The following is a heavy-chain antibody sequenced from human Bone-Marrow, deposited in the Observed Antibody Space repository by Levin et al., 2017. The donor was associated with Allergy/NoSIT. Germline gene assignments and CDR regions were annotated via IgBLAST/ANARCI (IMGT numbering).Heavy chain of an antibody. J-gene: IGHJ4*01. CDR1: GFTFKSYA. CDR2: ISYDGAKK. CDR3: ARDRGSSWELYYFDS. V-gene: IGHV3-30*04. Sequence: GGSLRLSCTASGFTFKSYAVHWLRQAPGKGLEWVAVISYDGAKKYYTDSVKGRFSISRDNFRNTLYLQMNSLTIEDTAVYYCARDRGSSWELYYFDSWGHGTVVTVS. D-gene: IGHD6-13*01.